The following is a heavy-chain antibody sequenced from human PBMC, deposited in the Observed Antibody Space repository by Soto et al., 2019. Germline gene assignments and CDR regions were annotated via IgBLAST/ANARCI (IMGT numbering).Heavy chain of an antibody. Sequence: QVQLGESGGGVVQPGRSLRLSCAASGFKFNSYAMHWVRQAPGKGLEWVAFLSHDGNKKYYADSVKGRFTISRDNSKNTLFLQMNSLRHDDSALYYCAGWLQFYGAIDSWGQGTLVTVSS. CDR3: AGWLQFYGAIDS. CDR2: LSHDGNKK. J-gene: IGHJ4*02. D-gene: IGHD5-12*01. CDR1: GFKFNSYA. V-gene: IGHV3-30-3*01.